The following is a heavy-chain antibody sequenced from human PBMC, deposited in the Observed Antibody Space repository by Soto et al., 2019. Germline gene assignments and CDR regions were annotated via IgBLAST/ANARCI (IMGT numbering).Heavy chain of an antibody. CDR1: GGSISSYY. D-gene: IGHD5-12*01. CDR2: IYYSGST. J-gene: IGHJ6*02. CDR3: ARLKVGGGYHPLGYYGMDV. V-gene: IGHV4-59*01. Sequence: SETLSLTCTVSGGSISSYYWSWIRQPPGKGLEWIGYIYYSGSTNYNPSLKSRVTISVGTSKNQFSLKLSSVTAADTAVYYCARLKVGGGYHPLGYYGMDVWGQGTTVTVSS.